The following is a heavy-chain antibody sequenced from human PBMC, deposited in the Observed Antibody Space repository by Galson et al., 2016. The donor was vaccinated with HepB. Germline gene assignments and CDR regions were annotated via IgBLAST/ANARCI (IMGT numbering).Heavy chain of an antibody. Sequence: LSLTCGVNGGYFRGHYWSWIRQPPGKGLEWIGEINHAGSTNYNPSLKRRVTLSVDTSKNHFSLKMRSVTAADTAVYYCARGSAGTYVKINNWFDPWGQGTLVTVSS. CDR1: GGYFRGHY. CDR2: INHAGST. CDR3: ARGSAGTYVKINNWFDP. V-gene: IGHV4-34*01. J-gene: IGHJ5*02. D-gene: IGHD3-10*01.